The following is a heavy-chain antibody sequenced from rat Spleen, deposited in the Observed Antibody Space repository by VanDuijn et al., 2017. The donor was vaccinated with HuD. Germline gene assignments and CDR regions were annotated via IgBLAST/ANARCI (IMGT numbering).Heavy chain of an antibody. V-gene: IGHV5-7*01. D-gene: IGHD1-1*01. CDR3: TRVGDSRGFAY. CDR2: ISYDGSST. CDR1: GFTFSNYD. Sequence: EVELVESGGGLVQPGRSMKLSCAASGFTFSNYDMAWVRQAPKKGLEWVASISYDGSSTNYRDSVKGRFTMSRDNAKSTLYLQMDSLRSEDTATYYCTRVGDSRGFAYWGQGTLVTVSS. J-gene: IGHJ3*01.